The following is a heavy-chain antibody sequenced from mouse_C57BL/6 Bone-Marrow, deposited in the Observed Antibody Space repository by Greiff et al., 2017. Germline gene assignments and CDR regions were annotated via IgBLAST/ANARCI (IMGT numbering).Heavy chain of an antibody. CDR1: GFTFSSYG. V-gene: IGHV5-6*01. CDR2: ISGGGGNT. D-gene: IGHD2-1*01. CDR3: ARGNYFPWFAY. Sequence: EVQRVESGGDLVKPGGSLKLSCAASGFTFSSYGMSWVRQTPDKRLEWVATISGGGGNTYYPDSVKGRFTISRDNAKNTLYLQMSSLRSEDTALYYCARGNYFPWFAYWGQGTLVTVSA. J-gene: IGHJ3*01.